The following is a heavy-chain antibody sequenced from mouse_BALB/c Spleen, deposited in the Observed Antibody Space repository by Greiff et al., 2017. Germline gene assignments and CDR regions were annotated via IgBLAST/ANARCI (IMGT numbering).Heavy chain of an antibody. CDR3: ARSTGFSYYGY. J-gene: IGHJ2*01. D-gene: IGHD1-1*01. CDR2: IYPGDGST. Sequence: QVQLQQSGPELVKPGASVKMSCKASGYTFTSYYIHWVKQRPGQGLEWIGWIYPGDGSTKYNEKFKGKTTLTADKSSSTAYMLLSSLTSEDSAIYFCARSTGFSYYGYWGQGTTLTVSS. V-gene: IGHV1S56*01. CDR1: GYTFTSYY.